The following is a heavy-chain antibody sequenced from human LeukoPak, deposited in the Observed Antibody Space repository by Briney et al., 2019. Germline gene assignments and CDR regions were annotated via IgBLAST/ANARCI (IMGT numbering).Heavy chain of an antibody. CDR1: GFTFSSYA. J-gene: IGHJ4*02. CDR3: ARDGPLGDPRVGATYHFDY. D-gene: IGHD1-26*01. V-gene: IGHV3-30-3*01. Sequence: GRSLRLSCAASGFTFSSYAMHWVRQAPGKGLEGVAVISYDGSNKYYADSVKGRFTISRDNSKNTLYLQMNSLRAEDTAVYYCARDGPLGDPRVGATYHFDYWGQGTLVTVSS. CDR2: ISYDGSNK.